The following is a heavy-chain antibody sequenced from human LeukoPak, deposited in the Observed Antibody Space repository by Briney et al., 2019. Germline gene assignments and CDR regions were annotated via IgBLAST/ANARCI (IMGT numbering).Heavy chain of an antibody. Sequence: GGSLRLSCAASGFNFNNYAMNWVRQAPGEGLEWVSFISGSSNTIYYADSVRGRFTISRDNAKKSVCLQMNSLRAEDTAVCFCARGLLVVGSKKGNPGNYWGPGTLVAVSS. J-gene: IGHJ4*02. D-gene: IGHD1-14*01. CDR1: GFNFNNYA. CDR3: ARGLLVVGSKKGNPGNY. CDR2: ISGSSNTI. V-gene: IGHV3-48*04.